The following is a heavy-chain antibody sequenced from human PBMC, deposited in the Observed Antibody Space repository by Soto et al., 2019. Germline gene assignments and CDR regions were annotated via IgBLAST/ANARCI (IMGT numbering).Heavy chain of an antibody. D-gene: IGHD1-1*01. CDR3: ARDRGNNFYQY. CDR1: VFTFSSFG. Sequence: QPVGSLRLSCASSVFTFSSFGMNCVRHPPGKGLEWVSYIGISTSTRYYADSVKGRFTISRDDARNSLYLQMNSLGAEDTAVYYCARDRGNNFYQYWGQGTLVSVSS. CDR2: IGISTSTR. V-gene: IGHV3-48*01. J-gene: IGHJ4*02.